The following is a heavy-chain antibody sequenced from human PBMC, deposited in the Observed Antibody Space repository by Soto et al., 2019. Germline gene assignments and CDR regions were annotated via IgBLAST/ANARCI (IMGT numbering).Heavy chain of an antibody. CDR1: GFTVSSNH. D-gene: IGHD4-17*01. CDR3: ARLTVTTRYFDL. CDR2: IYSGGDT. J-gene: IGHJ2*01. Sequence: EVQLVESGGGLGQPGGSLRLSCAASGFTVSSNHMTWVRQAPGRGLAWVSLIYSGGDTYYADSVRGRFTISRDNSKNTLFLQVDNLTDEDTAVYFCARLTVTTRYFDLWGRGSLVTVFS. V-gene: IGHV3-66*04.